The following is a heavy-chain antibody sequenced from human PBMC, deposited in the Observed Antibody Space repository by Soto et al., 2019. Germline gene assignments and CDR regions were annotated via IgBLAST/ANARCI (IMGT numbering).Heavy chain of an antibody. Sequence: SETLSLTCAVSGGSISSGGYSLSWIRQPPGKGLEWVGYLYHSWSTYYNPSLKSRVTISVDRSKNQFALKLSSVTAADTAVYYCARTFNYYDSSGYYLEPALDYWGQGTMVTVSS. CDR3: ARTFNYYDSSGYYLEPALDY. CDR1: GGSISSGGYS. J-gene: IGHJ4*02. CDR2: LYHSWST. D-gene: IGHD3-22*01. V-gene: IGHV4-30-2*01.